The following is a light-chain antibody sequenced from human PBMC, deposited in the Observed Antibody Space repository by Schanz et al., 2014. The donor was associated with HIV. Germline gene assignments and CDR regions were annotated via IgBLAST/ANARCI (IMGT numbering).Light chain of an antibody. CDR1: SGHSSYA. V-gene: IGLV4-69*01. Sequence: QPVLTQSPSASASLGASVKLTCTLSSGHSSYAIAWHQQQPEKGPRYLMNVNSDDSHSKGDGIPDRFSGSSSGAERYLTISSLQSEDEADYYCQTWGTGMVFGGGTKLTVL. CDR3: QTWGTGMV. J-gene: IGLJ2*01. CDR2: VNSDDSH.